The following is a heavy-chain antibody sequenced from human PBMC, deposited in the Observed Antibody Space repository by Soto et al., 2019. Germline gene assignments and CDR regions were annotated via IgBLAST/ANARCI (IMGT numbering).Heavy chain of an antibody. D-gene: IGHD2-15*01. CDR3: ARGIVVRGQGWFDP. Sequence: AAVKVSCKASGYTFTGYYIHWVRQAPGQGLEWMGWINPNSGDTNLAQKFQGRVTMTRDTSISTTYMELSRLASDDTAAYFCARGIVVRGQGWFDPWGQGTLVTVYS. CDR2: INPNSGDT. J-gene: IGHJ5*02. V-gene: IGHV1-2*02. CDR1: GYTFTGYY.